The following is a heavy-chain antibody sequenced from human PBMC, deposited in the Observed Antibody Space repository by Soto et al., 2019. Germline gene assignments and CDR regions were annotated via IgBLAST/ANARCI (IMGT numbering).Heavy chain of an antibody. J-gene: IGHJ3*01. Sequence: EVQLVESGGGLVRPGGSLRLSCAASGFTFSYYWMHWVRQAPGKGLVWVSRIHSDGSSTTYADFVKGRFIISRDNARNTVDLQMNSVRVEDPAVYYCARGDRGAFDLWGPGTVVTVSS. CDR1: GFTFSYYW. D-gene: IGHD3-16*01. CDR2: IHSDGSST. V-gene: IGHV3-74*01. CDR3: ARGDRGAFDL.